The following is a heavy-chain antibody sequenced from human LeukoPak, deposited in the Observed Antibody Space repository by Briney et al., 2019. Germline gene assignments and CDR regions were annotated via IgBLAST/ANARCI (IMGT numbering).Heavy chain of an antibody. V-gene: IGHV3-23*01. D-gene: IGHD3-22*01. CDR2: IIGSGGST. Sequence: GGSLRLSCVASGFTFSSYAMSWVRHAPGEGLEWVSAIIGSGGSTFYADSVKGRFTISRDNSKNTLSLQMNSLRAEDTAVYYCAKRDSSGQFYFDYWGQGTLVTVSS. CDR3: AKRDSSGQFYFDY. J-gene: IGHJ4*02. CDR1: GFTFSSYA.